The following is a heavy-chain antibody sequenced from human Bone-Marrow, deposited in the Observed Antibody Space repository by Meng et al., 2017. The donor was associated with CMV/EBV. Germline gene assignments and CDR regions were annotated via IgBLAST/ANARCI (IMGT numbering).Heavy chain of an antibody. CDR3: ARAHGHSGSYYVYNWFDS. Sequence: ASVKVSCKASGYTFTGYYMHWVRQAPGQGLEWLGWINPNGGATNYAQKFQGRVTMTRDTSIDTAYMELSRLRSDDTAVYYCARAHGHSGSYYVYNWFDSWGQGTLVTGSS. V-gene: IGHV1-2*02. J-gene: IGHJ5*01. CDR2: INPNGGAT. D-gene: IGHD1-26*01. CDR1: GYTFTGYY.